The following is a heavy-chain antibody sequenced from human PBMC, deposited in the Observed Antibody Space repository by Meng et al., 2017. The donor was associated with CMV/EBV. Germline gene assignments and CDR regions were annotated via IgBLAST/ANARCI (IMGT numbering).Heavy chain of an antibody. D-gene: IGHD2-21*01. CDR2: IYYSGST. CDR1: GGSISSYY. CDR3: ASLWRYPYWYFDL. J-gene: IGHJ2*01. V-gene: IGHV4-59*01. Sequence: CTVSGGSISSYYWSWIRQPPGKGLEWIGYIYYSGSTNYNPSLKSRVTISVDTSKNQFSLKLSSVTAADTAVYYCASLWRYPYWYFDLWGRGTLVTVSS.